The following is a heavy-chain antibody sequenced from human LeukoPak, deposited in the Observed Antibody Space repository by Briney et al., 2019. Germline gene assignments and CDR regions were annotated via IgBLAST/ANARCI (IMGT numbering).Heavy chain of an antibody. CDR2: IYYSGST. V-gene: IGHV4-39*01. CDR1: GGSISSSSYY. D-gene: IGHD3-22*01. J-gene: IGHJ4*02. Sequence: SETLSLTCTVSGGSISSSSYYWGWIRQPPGKGLEWVGSIYYSGSTYYNPSLKGRVAISVDTSKNQFSLKLSSVTAADTAVYYCATLRSITVIVVVSPGLFDYWGQGTIVTVSS. CDR3: ATLRSITVIVVVSPGLFDY.